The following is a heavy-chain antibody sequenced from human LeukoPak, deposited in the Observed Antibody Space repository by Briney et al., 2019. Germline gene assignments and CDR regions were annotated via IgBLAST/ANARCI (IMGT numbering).Heavy chain of an antibody. V-gene: IGHV3-30-3*01. CDR2: ISYDGSNK. CDR3: AKVVNDDSAYDAFDM. Sequence: GGSLRLSCAASGFTFSSYAMHWVRQAPGKGLEWVAVISYDGSNKYYADSVKGRFTISRDNSKNTLYLQMNSLRAEDTALYYCAKVVNDDSAYDAFDMWGQGTMVTVSS. J-gene: IGHJ3*02. CDR1: GFTFSSYA. D-gene: IGHD4-17*01.